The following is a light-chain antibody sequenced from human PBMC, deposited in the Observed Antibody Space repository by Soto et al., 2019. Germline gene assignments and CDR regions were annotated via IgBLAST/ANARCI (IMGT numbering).Light chain of an antibody. J-gene: IGKJ4*01. CDR1: QSIISY. V-gene: IGKV1-39*01. CDR2: AAS. CDR3: QQRISWPLT. Sequence: DIRRTQSQKSLSASVGDRVTTTCRASQSIISYLNFYQQKPGRAPKVLIYAASNLQDGVPSRFSGSVSGTDFTLTITSLQREDFAIYYCQQRISWPLTFGGG.